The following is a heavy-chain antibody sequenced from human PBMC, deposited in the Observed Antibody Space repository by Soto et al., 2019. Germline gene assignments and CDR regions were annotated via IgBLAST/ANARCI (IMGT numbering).Heavy chain of an antibody. D-gene: IGHD3-9*01. CDR2: IRGSGANT. J-gene: IGHJ4*02. Sequence: PGGSLRLSCAASGFTFSSYAMNWVRLAPGKGLEWVATIRGSGANTYHADSVKGRFTISRDNSKDTLFLQMNTLRAEDTAIYYCTKDNYHYDLVAGYYFAVASLWGQGTLVTVSS. CDR3: TKDNYHYDLVAGYYFAVASL. V-gene: IGHV3-23*01. CDR1: GFTFSSYA.